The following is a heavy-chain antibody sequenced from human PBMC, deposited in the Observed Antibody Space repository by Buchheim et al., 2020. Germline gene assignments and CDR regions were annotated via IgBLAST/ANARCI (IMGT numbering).Heavy chain of an antibody. V-gene: IGHV5-51*01. Sequence: EVQLVHSGAEVKKPGESLRISCKSSGYRFTNYWIGWVRQMPGRGLQWMGIIYPSDSDTRYSPSFQGRVTISVDKSINTAHPQLTCLKASDTATYFCARTHTTGTDAFDYWGQGTL. D-gene: IGHD1-1*01. CDR3: ARTHTTGTDAFDY. CDR2: IYPSDSDT. J-gene: IGHJ4*02. CDR1: GYRFTNYW.